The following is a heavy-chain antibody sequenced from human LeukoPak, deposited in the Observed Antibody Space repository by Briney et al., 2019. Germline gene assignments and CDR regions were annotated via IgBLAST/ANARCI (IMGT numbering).Heavy chain of an antibody. Sequence: KPSETLSLTCAVYGGSFSGYYWSWIRRPPGKGLEWIGEINHSGSTNYDPSLKSRVTISVDTSKNQFSLKLSSVTAADTAVYYCARGLWTTVTTPFDYWGQGTLVTVSS. CDR1: GGSFSGYY. V-gene: IGHV4-34*01. CDR2: INHSGST. J-gene: IGHJ4*02. CDR3: ARGLWTTVTTPFDY. D-gene: IGHD4-17*01.